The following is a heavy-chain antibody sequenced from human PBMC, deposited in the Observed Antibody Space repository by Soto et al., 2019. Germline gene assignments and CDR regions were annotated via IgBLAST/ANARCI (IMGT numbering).Heavy chain of an antibody. J-gene: IGHJ3*02. D-gene: IGHD3-3*01. CDR3: ATGTYYDFWSGQDAFDI. CDR1: GYTFTSYG. Sequence: GASVKVSRKASGYTFTSYGISWVRQAPGQGFEWMGWISAYNGNTNYAQKLQGRVTMTTDTSTSTAYMELRSLRSDDTAVYYSATGTYYDFWSGQDAFDIWGQGTMVTVSS. CDR2: ISAYNGNT. V-gene: IGHV1-18*01.